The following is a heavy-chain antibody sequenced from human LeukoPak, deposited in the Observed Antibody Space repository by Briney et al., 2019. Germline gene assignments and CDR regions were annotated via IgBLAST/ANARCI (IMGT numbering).Heavy chain of an antibody. D-gene: IGHD4-23*01. CDR1: GFSLSTSGVG. J-gene: IGHJ4*02. Sequence: SGPTLVNPTQTLTLTCTFSGFSLSTSGVGVGWIRQPPGKALEWLALIYWDDDKRYSPSLKCRLTITKDTSKNQVVLTMTNMDPVDTATYYCAHSPGGYGGNSDFDYWGQGTLVTVSS. CDR3: AHSPGGYGGNSDFDY. V-gene: IGHV2-5*02. CDR2: IYWDDDK.